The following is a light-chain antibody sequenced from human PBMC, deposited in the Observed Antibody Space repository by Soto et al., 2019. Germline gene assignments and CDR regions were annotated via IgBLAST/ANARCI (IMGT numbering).Light chain of an antibody. V-gene: IGKV1-5*01. CDR3: QQYSSYPYS. J-gene: IGKJ2*01. CDR1: QSISSW. CDR2: DAS. Sequence: DIQMTQSPSTLSASVGDRVTITCRASQSISSWLAWYQQKPGKAPKLLIYDASSLESAVPSRFSGSGSGTEFTLAISSLQPDDFATYYCQQYSSYPYSFGQGTKLEIK.